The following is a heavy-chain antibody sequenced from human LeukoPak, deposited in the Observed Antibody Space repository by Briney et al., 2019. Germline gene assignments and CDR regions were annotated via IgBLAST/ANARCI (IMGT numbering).Heavy chain of an antibody. CDR1: GGSFSGYY. J-gene: IGHJ4*02. Sequence: SETLSLTCAVYGGSFSGYYWSWIRQPPGKGLEWIGEINHSGSTNYNPSLESRVTISVDTSKNQFSLKLSSVTAADTAVYYCARGRALGNWGQGTLVTVSS. D-gene: IGHD3-16*01. CDR3: ARGRALGN. CDR2: INHSGST. V-gene: IGHV4-34*01.